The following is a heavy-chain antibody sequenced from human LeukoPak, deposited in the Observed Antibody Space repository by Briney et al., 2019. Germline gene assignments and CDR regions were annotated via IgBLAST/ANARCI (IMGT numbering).Heavy chain of an antibody. Sequence: SETLSLTCAVYGGSFSGYYWSWIRQPPGKGLEWIGNVYDSGNTFYSPSLKSRSTISIDTSKNQFSLKLTSATAADTAVYFCAKGGPDSGLDHWGQGTLVRVSS. D-gene: IGHD3-10*01. CDR3: AKGGPDSGLDH. J-gene: IGHJ4*02. V-gene: IGHV4-34*10. CDR2: VYDSGNT. CDR1: GGSFSGYY.